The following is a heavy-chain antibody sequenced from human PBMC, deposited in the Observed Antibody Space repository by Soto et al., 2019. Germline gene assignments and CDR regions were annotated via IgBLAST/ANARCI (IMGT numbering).Heavy chain of an antibody. V-gene: IGHV1-69*01. CDR2: IIPIFGTA. CDR3: AGGRAGGLYLRFVLDY. CDR1: GGTFSSYA. J-gene: IGHJ4*02. Sequence: QVQLVQSVAEVKKPGSSVKVSCKASGGTFSSYAISWVRQAPGQGLEWMGGIIPIFGTANYAQKFQCRVTIPADESTSTVYMGLSSLRSEDTAVYDCAGGRAGGLYLRFVLDYWGEGALVAVSS. D-gene: IGHD6-19*01.